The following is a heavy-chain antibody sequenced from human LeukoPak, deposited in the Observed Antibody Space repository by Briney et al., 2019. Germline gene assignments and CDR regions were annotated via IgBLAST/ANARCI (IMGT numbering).Heavy chain of an antibody. D-gene: IGHD2-2*01. J-gene: IGHJ6*02. CDR1: GGSISSYY. CDR2: IYYSGST. V-gene: IGHV4-59*12. Sequence: TSETLSLTCTVSGGSISSYYWSWIRQPPGKGLEWIGYIYYSGSTNYNPSLKSRVTISVDKSKNQFSLKLSSVTAADTAVYYCARVSIVVVPAAIGYYYGMDVWGQGTTVTVSS. CDR3: ARVSIVVVPAAIGYYYGMDV.